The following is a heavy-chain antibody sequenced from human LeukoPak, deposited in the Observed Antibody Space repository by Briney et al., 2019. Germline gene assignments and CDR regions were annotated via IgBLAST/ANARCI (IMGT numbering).Heavy chain of an antibody. D-gene: IGHD6-19*01. CDR3: ARGLGMRNRAVAGPAGY. CDR1: GYTFTGYY. Sequence: ASVKVSCKASGYTFTGYYMHWVRQAPGQGLEWMGWINPNSGGTNYAQKFQGWVTMTRDTSIGTAYMELSRLRSDDTAVYYCARGLGMRNRAVAGPAGYWGQGTLVTVSS. V-gene: IGHV1-2*04. CDR2: INPNSGGT. J-gene: IGHJ4*02.